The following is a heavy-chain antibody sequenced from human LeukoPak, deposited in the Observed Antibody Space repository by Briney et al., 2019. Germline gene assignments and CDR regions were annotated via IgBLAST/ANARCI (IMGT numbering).Heavy chain of an antibody. D-gene: IGHD4-11*01. CDR2: ISWNSGSI. CDR3: ASGAEYSNYYFDY. CDR1: GFTFDDYA. Sequence: PGRSLRLSCAASGFTFDDYAMHWVRQAPGKGLEWVSGISWNSGSIGYADSVKGRFTISRDNAKNSLYLQMNSLRAEDTALYYCASGAEYSNYYFDYWGQGTLVTVSS. V-gene: IGHV3-9*01. J-gene: IGHJ4*02.